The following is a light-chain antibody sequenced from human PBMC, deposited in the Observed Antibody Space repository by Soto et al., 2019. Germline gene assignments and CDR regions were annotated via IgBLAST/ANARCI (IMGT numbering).Light chain of an antibody. CDR3: QQYNNWPPIIT. V-gene: IGKV1-9*01. CDR1: QGISSY. Sequence: IQLTQSPSSLSASVGDRVTITCRASQGISSYLAWYQQKPGKAPKLLIYAASTLQSGVPSRFSGSGSGTEFTLTISSLQSEDFAVYYCQQYNNWPPIITFGQGTRLEIK. J-gene: IGKJ5*01. CDR2: AAS.